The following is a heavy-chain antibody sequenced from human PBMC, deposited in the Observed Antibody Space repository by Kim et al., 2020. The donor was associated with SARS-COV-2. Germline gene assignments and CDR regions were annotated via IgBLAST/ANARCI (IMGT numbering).Heavy chain of an antibody. CDR1: GFTFGDYA. Sequence: GGSLRLSCAASGFTFGDYAMHWVRQAPGKGLEWVSGISWNSGSIGYADSVKGRFTISRDNAKNSLYLQMNSLRAEDTALYYCAKGCDFWRSAGYGMDVWGQGTTVTVSS. CDR3: AKGCDFWRSAGYGMDV. J-gene: IGHJ6*02. V-gene: IGHV3-9*01. CDR2: ISWNSGSI. D-gene: IGHD3-3*01.